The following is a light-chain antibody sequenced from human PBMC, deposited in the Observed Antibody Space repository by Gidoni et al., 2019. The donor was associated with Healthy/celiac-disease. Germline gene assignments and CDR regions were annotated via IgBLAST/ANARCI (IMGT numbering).Light chain of an antibody. CDR3: QAGDSSTPEV. V-gene: IGLV3-1*01. CDR1: KLGDKY. J-gene: IGLJ1*01. CDR2: QDS. Sequence: SYELTQPPSVSVSPGQTASITCSGDKLGDKYACWYQQKPGQSPVLVIYQDSKRPSGIPERFAGSKAGKTATMTSSGKEAKDEDDYYCQAGDSSTPEVFGTGTKVTVL.